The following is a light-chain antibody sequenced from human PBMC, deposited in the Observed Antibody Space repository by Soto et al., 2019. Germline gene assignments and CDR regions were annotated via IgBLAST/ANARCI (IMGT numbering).Light chain of an antibody. CDR2: EVT. Sequence: QSALTQPASVSGSPGQSMTIACTGTSSDVGGHNYVSWFQQLPGKAPKLIIFEVTYRPSGVSDRFSGSKSGNAAYLTISGLQAEDEADYYCSSYTTGSTVVFGGGTKLTVL. CDR3: SSYTTGSTVV. J-gene: IGLJ2*01. V-gene: IGLV2-14*01. CDR1: SSDVGGHNY.